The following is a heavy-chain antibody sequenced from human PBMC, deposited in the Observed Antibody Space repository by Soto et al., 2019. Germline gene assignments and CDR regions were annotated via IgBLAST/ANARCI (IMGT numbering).Heavy chain of an antibody. J-gene: IGHJ3*02. CDR1: GFTFSSYS. CDR3: ARVVTSSLDAFDI. Sequence: EVQLVESGGGLVQPGGSLRLSCAASGFTFSSYSMNWVRQAPGKGLEWVSYISSSSSTIYYADSVKGRFTISRDNAKNSLYLQMNSLRDEDTAAYYCARVVTSSLDAFDIWGQGTMVTVSS. V-gene: IGHV3-48*02. D-gene: IGHD5-18*01. CDR2: ISSSSSTI.